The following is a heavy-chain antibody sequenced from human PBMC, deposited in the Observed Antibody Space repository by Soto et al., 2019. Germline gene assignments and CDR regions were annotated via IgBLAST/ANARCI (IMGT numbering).Heavy chain of an antibody. J-gene: IGHJ6*02. CDR3: ATTVGNTGGSYDGYYYGMDV. CDR1: GGSISSSNW. CDR2: IYHSGST. D-gene: IGHD1-26*01. V-gene: IGHV4-4*02. Sequence: SETLSLTCAVSGGSISSSNWWSWVRQPPGKGLEWIGEIYHSGSTNYNPSLKSRATISVDKSKNQFSLKLSSVTAADTAVYYCATTVGNTGGSYDGYYYGMDVWGQGTTVTVSS.